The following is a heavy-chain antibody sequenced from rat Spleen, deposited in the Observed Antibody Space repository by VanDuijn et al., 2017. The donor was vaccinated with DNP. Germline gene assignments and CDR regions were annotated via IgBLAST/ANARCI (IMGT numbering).Heavy chain of an antibody. Sequence: EVLLQESGPGLVKPSQSLSLTCSVTFYSITSNYWGWIRKFPGNKMEWMGYISYSGTTGYNPSLKSRISITRDTSKNQFLLRVNSVTTEDTATYYCARGLNYGGYNYYWYFDFWGPGTMVTVSS. V-gene: IGHV3-1*01. D-gene: IGHD1-11*01. CDR1: FYSITSNY. J-gene: IGHJ1*01. CDR3: ARGLNYGGYNYYWYFDF. CDR2: ISYSGTT.